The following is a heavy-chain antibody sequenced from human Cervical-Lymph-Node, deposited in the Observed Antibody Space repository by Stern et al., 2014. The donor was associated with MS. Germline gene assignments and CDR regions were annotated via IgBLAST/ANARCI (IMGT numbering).Heavy chain of an antibody. CDR2: IYYSGST. J-gene: IGHJ4*02. D-gene: IGHD3-10*01. CDR1: GGSISSSSYY. Sequence: QLQLQESGPGLVKPSETLSLTCTVSGGSISSSSYYWGWIRQPPGKGLEWIGNIYYSGSTYYNPSLKRQVPISVARPKTQFSRGLTSVTAADTAVYFCARLYGSAFDYWGQGSLVTVSS. CDR3: ARLYGSAFDY. V-gene: IGHV4-39*01.